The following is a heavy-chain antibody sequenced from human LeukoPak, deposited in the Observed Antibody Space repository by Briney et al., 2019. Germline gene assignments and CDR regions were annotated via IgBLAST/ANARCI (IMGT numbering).Heavy chain of an antibody. CDR3: AKGSDIFGYNA. V-gene: IGHV3-23*01. D-gene: IGHD5-18*01. CDR1: GFTFSSYV. CDR2: ISGSGGST. J-gene: IGHJ5*02. Sequence: PGGSLRLSCAASGFTFSSYVLTWVRQAPGKWLEWVSDISGSGGSTYYADSVKGRFTISRDNSKNTLYLQMNSLRADDTAVYYCAKGSDIFGYNAWGQGTLVTVSS.